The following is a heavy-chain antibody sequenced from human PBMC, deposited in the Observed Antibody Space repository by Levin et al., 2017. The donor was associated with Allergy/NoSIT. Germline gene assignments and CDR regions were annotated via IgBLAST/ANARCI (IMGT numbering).Heavy chain of an antibody. Sequence: GGSLRLSCSASGFTFSSYTMHWVRQAPGKGLEYVSGTSSNGGTTYYADSVKGRFTISRDNSMDTLYLQMSSVRAEDTAVYYCVKKGGIGSGSSTGWFDPWGQGTLVTVSS. V-gene: IGHV3-64D*06. D-gene: IGHD3-10*01. J-gene: IGHJ5*02. CDR2: TSSNGGTT. CDR1: GFTFSSYT. CDR3: VKKGGIGSGSSTGWFDP.